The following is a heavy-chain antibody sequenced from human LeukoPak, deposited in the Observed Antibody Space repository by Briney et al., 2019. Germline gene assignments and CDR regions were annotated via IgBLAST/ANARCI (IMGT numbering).Heavy chain of an antibody. CDR2: SYYSGST. CDR3: ARRAGWGSGYYDAYFDY. V-gene: IGHV4-59*01. D-gene: IGHD3-22*01. J-gene: IGHJ4*02. CDR1: GGSISSSY. Sequence: SETLSLTCTVSGGSISSSYCTWIRQPPGKGLEWIGYSYYSGSTNYNPSLKSRVTISVDTSKNQFSLKMSSVTAADTAVYYCARRAGWGSGYYDAYFDYWGQGTLVTVSS.